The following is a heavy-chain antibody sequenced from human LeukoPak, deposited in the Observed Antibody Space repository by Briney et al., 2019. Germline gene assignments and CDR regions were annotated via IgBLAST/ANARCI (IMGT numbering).Heavy chain of an antibody. J-gene: IGHJ4*02. CDR1: GFTFSSYG. CDR3: AKGIGSSWVGDY. V-gene: IGHV3-30*18. Sequence: GSLRLSCAASGFTFSSYGMHWVRQAPGKGLEWVAVISYDGSNKYYADSVKGRFTISRDNSKNTLYLQMNSLRAEDTAVYYCAKGIGSSWVGDYWGQGTLVTVSS. D-gene: IGHD6-13*01. CDR2: ISYDGSNK.